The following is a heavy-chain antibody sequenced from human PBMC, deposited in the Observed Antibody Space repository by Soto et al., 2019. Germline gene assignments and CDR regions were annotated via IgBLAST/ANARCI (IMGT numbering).Heavy chain of an antibody. CDR1: GGSMRNYF. D-gene: IGHD6-13*01. Sequence: SETLSLTCTVSGGSMRNYFWAWIRQPPGKGLEWIGYIHYSGTTSFFPSYNPSLRSRVTISEDTSKNQFSLKLLSVTTADTAVYFCAAGEASSRNLAPYYLDFWGQGTLVTVSS. J-gene: IGHJ4*02. V-gene: IGHV4-59*01. CDR3: AAGEASSRNLAPYYLDF. CDR2: IHYSGTT.